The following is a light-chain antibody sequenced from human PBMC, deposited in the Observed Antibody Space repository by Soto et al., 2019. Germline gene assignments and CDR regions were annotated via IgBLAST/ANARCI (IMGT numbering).Light chain of an antibody. CDR3: QQYGGSPIT. J-gene: IGKJ5*01. CDR1: QSVRSSY. V-gene: IGKV3-20*01. Sequence: EIVMTQSPVTLSVSPGERATLYCRASQSVRSSYLAWYQQRPGQAPRLLISDASNRAAGIPDRFSGSGSGTDFTLTISRLEPEDFALYYCQQYGGSPITFGQGTRLEI. CDR2: DAS.